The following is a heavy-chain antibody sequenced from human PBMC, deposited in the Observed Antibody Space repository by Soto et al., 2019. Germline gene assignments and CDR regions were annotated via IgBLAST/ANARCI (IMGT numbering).Heavy chain of an antibody. CDR3: ALKVVTYYDN. J-gene: IGHJ4*02. V-gene: IGHV1-46*01. CDR2: INPAGGTT. D-gene: IGHD2-21*02. CDR1: GYSFTSTY. Sequence: QVQLVQSGAEVKKPGASARISCRASGYSFTSTYVHWVRQAPGQGPEWMGIINPAGGTTYYAQKFQGRLTITSDTSTDTVFMDLNDLTSEDTAVYFCALKVVTYYDNGGQGTLLTVSS.